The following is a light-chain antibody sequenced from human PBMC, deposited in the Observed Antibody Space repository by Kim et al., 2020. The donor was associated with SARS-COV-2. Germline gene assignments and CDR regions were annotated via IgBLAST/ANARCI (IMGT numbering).Light chain of an antibody. CDR1: KLGDKY. CDR3: HAWDRNTAI. V-gene: IGLV3-1*01. Sequence: SVSPGQTASITCSGDKLGDKYASWYQQRPGQSPVLVISQNNRRPSGIPERFSGSNSGNTATLTISGTQAMDEADYYCHAWDRNTAIFGGGTQLTVL. J-gene: IGLJ2*01. CDR2: QNN.